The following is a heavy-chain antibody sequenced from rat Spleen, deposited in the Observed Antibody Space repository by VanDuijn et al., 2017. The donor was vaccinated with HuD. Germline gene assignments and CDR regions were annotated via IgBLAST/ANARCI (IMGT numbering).Heavy chain of an antibody. Sequence: EVQLVESGGGLVQPGRSMKLSCAASGLSFSNYDMAWVRQAPKKGLEWVASISYEGSSTYYGDSVKGRFTLSRDNAKSTLYLQMDSLRSEDTATYYCVRHDDYWGQGVMVTVSS. V-gene: IGHV5-22*01. CDR3: VRHDDY. J-gene: IGHJ2*01. CDR2: ISYEGSST. CDR1: GLSFSNYD.